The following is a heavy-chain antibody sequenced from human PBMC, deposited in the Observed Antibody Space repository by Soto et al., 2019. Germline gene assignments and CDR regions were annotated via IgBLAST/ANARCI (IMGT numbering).Heavy chain of an antibody. CDR2: ISGSGGST. CDR1: GFTFSSYA. J-gene: IGHJ1*01. D-gene: IGHD2-21*02. V-gene: IGHV3-23*01. CDR3: AKAKVVVAYCGGDCYPQAFQH. Sequence: GGSLRLSCAASGFTFSSYAMSWVRQAPGKGLEWVSAISGSGGSTYYADSVKGRFTISRDNSKNTLYLQMSSLRAKDTVVYYCAKAKVVVAYCGGDCYPQAFQHWGQGTLVTVSS.